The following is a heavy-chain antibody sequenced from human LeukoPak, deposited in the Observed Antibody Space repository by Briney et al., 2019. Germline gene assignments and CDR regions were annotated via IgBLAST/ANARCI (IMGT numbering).Heavy chain of an antibody. CDR2: IIPILGIA. CDR1: GGTFSSYT. D-gene: IGHD3-22*01. V-gene: IGHV1-69*02. CDR3: ARTLRYRDYYDSSGYQGGLL. Sequence: SVKVSCKASGGTFSSYTISWVRQAPRQGLEWMGRIIPILGIANYAQKFQGRVTITADKSTSTAYMELSSLRSEDTAVYYCARTLRYRDYYDSSGYQGGLLWGQGTLVTVSS. J-gene: IGHJ4*02.